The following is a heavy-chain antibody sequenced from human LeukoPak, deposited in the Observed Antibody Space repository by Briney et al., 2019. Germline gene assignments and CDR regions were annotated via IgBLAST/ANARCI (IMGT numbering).Heavy chain of an antibody. CDR2: ISYDGSNK. Sequence: GGSLRLSCAASGFTFSSYGMHWVRQAPGKGLEWVAVISYDGSNKYYADSVKGRFTISRDNSKNTLYLQMNSLRAEDTAVYYCASAYSSSWYPHNYYYMDVWGKGTTVTVSS. CDR1: GFTFSSYG. CDR3: ASAYSSSWYPHNYYYMDV. V-gene: IGHV3-30*03. J-gene: IGHJ6*03. D-gene: IGHD6-13*01.